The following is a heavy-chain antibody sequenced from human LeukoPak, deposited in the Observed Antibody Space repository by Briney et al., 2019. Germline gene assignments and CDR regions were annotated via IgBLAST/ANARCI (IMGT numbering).Heavy chain of an antibody. D-gene: IGHD5-18*01. CDR2: IYYSGST. V-gene: IGHV4-39*07. CDR3: ARDAYSYGQPSTYYYYMDV. Sequence: PSETLSLTCTVSGGSISSSSYYWGWIRQPPEKGLEWIGNIYYSGSTYYNPSLKSRVTISVDTSKNQFSLKLSSVTAADTAVYYCARDAYSYGQPSTYYYYMDVWGKGTTVTVSS. J-gene: IGHJ6*03. CDR1: GGSISSSSYY.